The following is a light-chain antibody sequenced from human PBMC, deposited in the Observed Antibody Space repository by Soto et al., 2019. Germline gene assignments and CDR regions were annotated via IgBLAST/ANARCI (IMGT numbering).Light chain of an antibody. Sequence: QSVLTQPASVSGSPGQSITISCTGTSSDVGTYDYVSWYQQHPGKAPKLIIYEVTNRPSGVSIRFAGSKSANTAYLTISGLQAEDEADYYCSSYTSSSTLYVFGTGTKVTVL. V-gene: IGLV2-14*01. J-gene: IGLJ1*01. CDR1: SSDVGTYDY. CDR3: SSYTSSSTLYV. CDR2: EVT.